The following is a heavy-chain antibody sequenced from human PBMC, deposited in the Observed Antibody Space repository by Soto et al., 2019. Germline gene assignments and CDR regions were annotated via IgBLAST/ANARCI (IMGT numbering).Heavy chain of an antibody. D-gene: IGHD3-9*01. CDR2: IKSKTDGGTT. V-gene: IGHV3-15*01. Sequence: CVSLRLSCSASGFTFSNPWTSCGHQAPGKGLEWVGRIKSKTDGGTTDYAAPVKGRFTISRDDSKNTLYLQMNSLKTEDTAVYYCTTDGYFDWLPVGAYWGQGTLVAVSS. J-gene: IGHJ4*02. CDR3: TTDGYFDWLPVGAY. CDR1: GFTFSNPW.